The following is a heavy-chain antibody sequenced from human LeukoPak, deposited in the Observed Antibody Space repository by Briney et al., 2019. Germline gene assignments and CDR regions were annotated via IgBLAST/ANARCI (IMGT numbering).Heavy chain of an antibody. V-gene: IGHV4-59*01. CDR1: GDSISSYY. Sequence: KPSETLSLTCTVSGDSISSYYWIWIRQPPGKGLEWIGYSYHTGSTNYNPSLKSRVTISVDKSKNQFSLKLSSVTAGDTAVYYCATGYSSTWYYFDYWGQGTLVTVSS. CDR2: SYHTGST. D-gene: IGHD6-13*01. CDR3: ATGYSSTWYYFDY. J-gene: IGHJ4*02.